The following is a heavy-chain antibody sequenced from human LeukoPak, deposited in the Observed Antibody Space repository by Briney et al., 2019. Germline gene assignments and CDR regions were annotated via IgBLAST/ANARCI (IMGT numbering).Heavy chain of an antibody. CDR2: IFHSGST. V-gene: IGHV4-38-2*01. CDR1: GFSINNGYY. CDR3: ARHPSYYDRIDY. D-gene: IGHD3-22*01. Sequence: SETLSLTCSVSGFSINNGYYWGWIRQPPGKGLEWIANIFHSGSTYFNPSLKSRITISVDTSKNQFSLRLSSVTAADTAVYYCARHPSYYDRIDYWGQGTLVTVSS. J-gene: IGHJ4*02.